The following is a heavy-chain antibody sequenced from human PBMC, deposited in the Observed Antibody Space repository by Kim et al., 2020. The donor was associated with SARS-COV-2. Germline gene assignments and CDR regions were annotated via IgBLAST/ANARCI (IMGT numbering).Heavy chain of an antibody. Sequence: GGSLRLSCAASGFIFNNFAMSWVRQAPGKGLEWVSAIRGNGYSAFHADSVKGRFTISRDSSKSTLYLQMNSLTAEDTAIYYCAKRLWEAAAGTGGFDVWG. V-gene: IGHV3-23*01. D-gene: IGHD6-13*01. CDR2: IRGNGYSA. CDR1: GFIFNNFA. J-gene: IGHJ3*01. CDR3: AKRLWEAAAGTGGFDV.